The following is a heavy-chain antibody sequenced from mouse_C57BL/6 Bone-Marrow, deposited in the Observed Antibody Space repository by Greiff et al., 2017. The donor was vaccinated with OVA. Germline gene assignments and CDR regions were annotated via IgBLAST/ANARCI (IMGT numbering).Heavy chain of an antibody. Sequence: VQRVESGPGLVAPSQSLSITCTVSGFSLTSYAISWVRQPPGKGLEWLGVIWTGGGTNYNSALKSRLSISKDNSKSQVFLKMNSLQTDDTARYYCARFTTVVATDWYFDVWGTGTTVTVSS. CDR3: ARFTTVVATDWYFDV. V-gene: IGHV2-9-1*01. D-gene: IGHD1-1*01. CDR1: GFSLTSYA. J-gene: IGHJ1*03. CDR2: IWTGGGT.